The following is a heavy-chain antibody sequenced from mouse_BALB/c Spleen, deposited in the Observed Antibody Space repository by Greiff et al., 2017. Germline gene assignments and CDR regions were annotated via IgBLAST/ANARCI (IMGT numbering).Heavy chain of an antibody. V-gene: IGHV3-2*02. Sequence: EVQLQESGPGLVKPSQSLSLTCTVTGYSITSDYAWNWIRQFPGNKLEWMGYISYSGSTSYNPSLKSRISITRDTSKNQFFLQLNSVTTEDTATYYCARGYGNYGYYYAMDYWGQGTSVTVSS. CDR2: ISYSGST. D-gene: IGHD2-1*01. CDR3: ARGYGNYGYYYAMDY. J-gene: IGHJ4*01. CDR1: GYSITSDYA.